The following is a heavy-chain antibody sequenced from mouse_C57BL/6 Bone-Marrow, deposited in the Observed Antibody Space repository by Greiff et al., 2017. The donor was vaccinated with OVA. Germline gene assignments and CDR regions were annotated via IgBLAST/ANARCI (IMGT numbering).Heavy chain of an antibody. V-gene: IGHV5-12*01. D-gene: IGHD3-3*01. Sequence: DVKLQESGGGLVQPGGSLKLSCAASGFTFSDYYMYWVRQTPEKRLEWVAYISNGGGSTYYPDTVKGRFTISRDNAKNTLYLQMSRLKSEDTAMYYCARHGDSLDYWGQGTTLTVSS. J-gene: IGHJ2*01. CDR2: ISNGGGST. CDR3: ARHGDSLDY. CDR1: GFTFSDYY.